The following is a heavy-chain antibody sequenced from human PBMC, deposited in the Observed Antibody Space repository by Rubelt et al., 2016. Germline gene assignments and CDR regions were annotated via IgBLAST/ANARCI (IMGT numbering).Heavy chain of an antibody. Sequence: LQLQESGPGLVKPSGTLSLTCIVSGVSISTTNYYWGWFRQPPGKGLEWIASIYPTGNTHYTEPLKRRVALSVDTPKNQFHGQLTSVTAADTAVYYWSRDSTYYSLGHSWGPGTLVTVSS. CDR3: SRDSTYYSLGHS. CDR2: IYPTGNT. CDR1: GVSISTTNYY. V-gene: IGHV4-39*06. J-gene: IGHJ4*02. D-gene: IGHD3-10*01.